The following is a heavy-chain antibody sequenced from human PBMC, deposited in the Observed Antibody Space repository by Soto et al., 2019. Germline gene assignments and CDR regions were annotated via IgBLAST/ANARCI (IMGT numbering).Heavy chain of an antibody. J-gene: IGHJ4*02. Sequence: ASETLSLTCAVYDGSFSTYYWSWIRQPPGKGLEWIGEINHSGSTNYNPSLKSRVTISVDTSKNQFSLKVNSVTAADTAVYYCARAQLEPPYADDNWGQEIQVTVSS. CDR1: DGSFSTYY. D-gene: IGHD1-1*01. CDR2: INHSGST. CDR3: ARAQLEPPYADDN. V-gene: IGHV4-34*01.